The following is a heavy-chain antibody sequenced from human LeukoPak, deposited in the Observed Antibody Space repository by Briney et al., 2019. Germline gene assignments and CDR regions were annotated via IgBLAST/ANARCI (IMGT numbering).Heavy chain of an antibody. D-gene: IGHD3-10*01. CDR2: IVVGSGNT. CDR1: GFTFTSSA. V-gene: IGHV1-58*02. Sequence: SVKVSCKASGFTFTSSAMQWVRQARGQRLEWIGWIVVGSGNTNYAQKFQERVTITRDMSTSTAYMELSSLRSEDTAVYYCAAVPPYGSGSFVDLWGRGTLVTVSS. J-gene: IGHJ2*01. CDR3: AAVPPYGSGSFVDL.